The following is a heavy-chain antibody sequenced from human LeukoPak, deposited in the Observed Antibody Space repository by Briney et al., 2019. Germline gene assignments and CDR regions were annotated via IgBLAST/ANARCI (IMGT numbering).Heavy chain of an antibody. J-gene: IGHJ5*02. D-gene: IGHD3-3*01. Sequence: ASVKVSCKASGYTFTGYYIHWVRQAPGQGLEWMGWINPNSGGTNYAQKFQGRVTMTRDTSISTAYMELSRLRSDDTAVYYCARPQGTWSGYSSWGQGTLVTVSS. CDR3: ARPQGTWSGYSS. CDR1: GYTFTGYY. CDR2: INPNSGGT. V-gene: IGHV1-2*02.